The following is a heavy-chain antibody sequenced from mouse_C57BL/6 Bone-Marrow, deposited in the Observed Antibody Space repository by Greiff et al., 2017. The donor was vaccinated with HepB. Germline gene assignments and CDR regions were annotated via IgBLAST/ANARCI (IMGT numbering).Heavy chain of an antibody. CDR1: GYTFTDYN. CDR2: INPNNGGT. V-gene: IGHV1-22*01. Sequence: EVQLQQSGPELVKPGASVKMSCKASGYTFTDYNMHWVKQSHGKSLEWIGYINPNNGGTSYNQKFKGKATLTVNKSSSTAYMELRSLTSEDSAVYYCARTQLRLRDYYAMDYWGQGTSVTVSS. D-gene: IGHD3-2*02. CDR3: ARTQLRLRDYYAMDY. J-gene: IGHJ4*01.